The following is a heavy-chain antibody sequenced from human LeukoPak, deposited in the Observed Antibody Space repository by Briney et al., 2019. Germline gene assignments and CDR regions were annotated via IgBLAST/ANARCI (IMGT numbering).Heavy chain of an antibody. D-gene: IGHD5-12*01. CDR2: IIAILDTA. V-gene: IGHV1-69*08. J-gene: IGHJ5*02. CDR1: GGSFSNYS. CDR3: VRSGYDYDWFDP. Sequence: SVKVSCKASGGSFSNYSISWVRQAPGQGLEWMGRIIAILDTAHYAQKFQGRFTITADKSTTTVYMELSSLRSDDAAVYYCVRSGYDYDWFDPWGQGTLVTVSS.